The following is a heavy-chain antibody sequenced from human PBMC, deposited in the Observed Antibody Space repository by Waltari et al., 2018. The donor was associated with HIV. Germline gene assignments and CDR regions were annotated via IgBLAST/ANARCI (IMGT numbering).Heavy chain of an antibody. CDR1: GFTFTSYS. Sequence: EVRLVESGGGLVKPGGSLRLSCEASGFTFTSYSMNWVRQAPGKGLEWVSFISSSSSHIYYTDSLKGRFTISRGNAKNSLYLQMNSLRADDTAIYYCARDSPRLSGTSRFDYWGRGTLVTVSS. CDR3: ARDSPRLSGTSRFDY. V-gene: IGHV3-21*02. J-gene: IGHJ4*02. CDR2: ISSSSSHI. D-gene: IGHD1-7*01.